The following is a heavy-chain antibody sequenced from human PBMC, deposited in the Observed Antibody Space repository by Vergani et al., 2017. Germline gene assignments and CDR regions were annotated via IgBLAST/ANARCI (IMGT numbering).Heavy chain of an antibody. J-gene: IGHJ5*02. D-gene: IGHD2-15*01. Sequence: QVQLVQSGSEVKKPGASVKVSCRASGYTFTNYALNWVRQAPGQGLEWMGWINSNSGNPTYAQGFKGRFVFSLDSSVSTSYLQINSLQPEDTAVYYCVITRSVSCTGGSCYSGWFDPWGQGTLVTVSS. CDR2: INSNSGNP. CDR1: GYTFTNYA. CDR3: VITRSVSCTGGSCYSGWFDP. V-gene: IGHV7-4-1*02.